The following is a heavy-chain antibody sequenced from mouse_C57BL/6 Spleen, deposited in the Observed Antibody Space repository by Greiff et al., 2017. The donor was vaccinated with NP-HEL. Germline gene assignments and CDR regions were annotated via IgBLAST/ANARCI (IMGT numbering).Heavy chain of an antibody. CDR3: TTIYYYGSSPYYFDY. Sequence: VQLQQSGAELVRPGASVKLSCTASGFNIKDYYMHWVKQRPEQGLEWIGRIDPEDGDTEYAPKFQGKATMTADTSSNTAYLQLSSLTSEDTAVYYCTTIYYYGSSPYYFDYCGQGTTLTVSS. D-gene: IGHD1-1*01. V-gene: IGHV14-1*01. CDR2: IDPEDGDT. J-gene: IGHJ2*01. CDR1: GFNIKDYY.